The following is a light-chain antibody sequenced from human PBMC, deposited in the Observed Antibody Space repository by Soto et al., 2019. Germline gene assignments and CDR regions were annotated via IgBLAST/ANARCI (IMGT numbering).Light chain of an antibody. Sequence: QLVLTQSPSASASLGASVKLTCTLSSGHSTYAIAWHQKQSEKGPRFLMKINSDGSHSKGDGFFDRFSGSSSGAERHLTISSLQSEDEADYYRQSWGTGIQVFGGGTKLTVL. J-gene: IGLJ3*02. CDR2: INSDGSH. CDR1: SGHSTYA. V-gene: IGLV4-69*02. CDR3: QSWGTGIQV.